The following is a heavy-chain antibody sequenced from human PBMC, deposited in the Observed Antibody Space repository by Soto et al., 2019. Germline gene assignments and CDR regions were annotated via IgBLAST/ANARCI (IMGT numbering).Heavy chain of an antibody. D-gene: IGHD3-10*01. Sequence: QVQLVQSGAGVKKPRSSVKVSCTASGGAFSSHAISWVRQSPGQVLEWMGVIIPTFGTANYAQQVQVRVPVTVDESKSTAYVGLSSLRSEERGLYYCARGLWCGEHWGQGTLVTLSS. CDR2: IIPTFGTA. J-gene: IGHJ4*02. CDR3: ARGLWCGEH. CDR1: GGAFSSHA. V-gene: IGHV1-69*01.